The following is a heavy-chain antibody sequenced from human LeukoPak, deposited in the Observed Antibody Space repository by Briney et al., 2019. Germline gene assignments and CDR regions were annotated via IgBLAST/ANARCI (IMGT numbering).Heavy chain of an antibody. J-gene: IGHJ4*02. CDR2: IDTDGTFT. V-gene: IGHV3-74*01. D-gene: IGHD3-10*01. CDR1: EFTFSEYC. CDR3: ARDRGTGFDL. Sequence: PGGSLRLSCAASEFTFSEYCMHWVRHAPGKGPVWVTRIDTDGTFTVYADSVKGRLTISREDAKRSLYLQMNSLRAGDTAVYYCARDRGTGFDLWGQGTLVTVSS.